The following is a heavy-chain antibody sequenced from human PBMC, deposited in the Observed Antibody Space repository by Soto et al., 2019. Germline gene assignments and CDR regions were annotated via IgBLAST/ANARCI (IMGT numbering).Heavy chain of an antibody. CDR1: GFTVSSSH. D-gene: IGHD3-10*01. Sequence: PGGSLRISCTTSGFTVSSSHMSWVRQAPGKGLEWVSVIYSGGSSYYAVSVQGRFSISRDTSKNSVSLQMNSLRGEDTAMYYCARLGPYGSEMYSFRYSLLPPCGQGTLVPV. V-gene: IGHV3-53*01. J-gene: IGHJ1*01. CDR3: ARLGPYGSEMYSFRYSLLPP. CDR2: IYSGGSS.